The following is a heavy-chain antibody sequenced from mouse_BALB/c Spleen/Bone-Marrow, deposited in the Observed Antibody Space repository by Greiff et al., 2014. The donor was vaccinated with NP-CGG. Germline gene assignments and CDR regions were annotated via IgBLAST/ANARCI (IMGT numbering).Heavy chain of an antibody. Sequence: EVQLQESGGGLVQPGGSLRLSCATSGFTFTDYYMSWVRQPPGKALEWLGFIRNKANGYTTEYSASVKGRFTISRDNSQSILYLQMNTLRAEDSATYYCARDKNYGSYWYFDVWGAGTTATVSS. J-gene: IGHJ1*01. CDR3: ARDKNYGSYWYFDV. V-gene: IGHV7-3*02. CDR2: IRNKANGYTT. CDR1: GFTFTDYY. D-gene: IGHD2-1*01.